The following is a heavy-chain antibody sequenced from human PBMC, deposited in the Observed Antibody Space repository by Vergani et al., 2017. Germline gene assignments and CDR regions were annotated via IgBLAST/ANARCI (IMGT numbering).Heavy chain of an antibody. D-gene: IGHD2/OR15-2a*01. CDR3: ARDKRDTLPSLDY. V-gene: IGHV3-21*01. J-gene: IGHJ4*02. CDR1: GFTFRTYS. Sequence: EVQLLESGGGLVQPGGSLRLSCAASGFTFRTYSMNWVRQAPGKGLEWVSSISSSSSYIYYADSVKGRFTISRDNAKNSLYLQMNSLRAEDTAVYYCARDKRDTLPSLDYWGQGTLVTVSS. CDR2: ISSSSSYI.